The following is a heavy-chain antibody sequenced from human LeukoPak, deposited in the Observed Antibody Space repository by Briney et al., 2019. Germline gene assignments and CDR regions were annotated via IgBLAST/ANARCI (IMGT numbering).Heavy chain of an antibody. D-gene: IGHD4-17*01. Sequence: GGSLRLFCAASGFTDRSYYMIWARDAPGKGLEWVSVIYSCGSTYYADSVEGRFTISRDNSKNTLYLQMNSLRAEDTAVYYCARGWIYGDIHWGQGTLVTVSS. V-gene: IGHV3-66*03. J-gene: IGHJ4*02. CDR2: IYSCGST. CDR3: ARGWIYGDIH. CDR1: GFTDRSYY.